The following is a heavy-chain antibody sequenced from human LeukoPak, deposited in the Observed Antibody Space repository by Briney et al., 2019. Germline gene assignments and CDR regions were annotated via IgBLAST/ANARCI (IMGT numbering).Heavy chain of an antibody. CDR2: IYYSGST. D-gene: IGHD3-22*01. CDR1: GGSISRSSYY. Sequence: SETLSLTCTVSGGSISRSSYYWGWIRQPPGKGLDWIGCIYYSGSTYYNPSLKSRVTISVDTSKTQLSLKLSSVAAADTAVYYCASVDYYDSSGYPYWGQGTLVTVSS. CDR3: ASVDYYDSSGYPY. V-gene: IGHV4-39*07. J-gene: IGHJ4*02.